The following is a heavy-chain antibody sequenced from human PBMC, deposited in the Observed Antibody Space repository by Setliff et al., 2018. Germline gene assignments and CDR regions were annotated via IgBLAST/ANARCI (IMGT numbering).Heavy chain of an antibody. J-gene: IGHJ6*03. CDR1: GGSISSGGYY. CDR3: ARVDYSPINYYYYMDV. CDR2: IYYSGST. Sequence: PSETLSLTCTVSGGSISSGGYYWSWIRQHPGKGLEWIGYIYYSGSTYYNPSLKSRVTISVDTSKNQFSLKLSSVTAADTAVYYCARVDYSPINYYYYMDVWGKGTTVTVSS. V-gene: IGHV4-31*03. D-gene: IGHD4-4*01.